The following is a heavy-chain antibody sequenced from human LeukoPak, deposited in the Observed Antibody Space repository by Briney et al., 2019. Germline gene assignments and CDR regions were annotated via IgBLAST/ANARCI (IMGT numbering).Heavy chain of an antibody. CDR3: VKEVPGTTVYD. V-gene: IGHV3-66*01. CDR1: GFSVSNTY. CDR2: IFRGEKT. Sequence: GGSLRLSCAASGFSVSNTYMCWVRQAPGERLEWVSVIFRGEKTYYADSVKGRFTISRDSSTNTVYLQMASLRAEDTAIYYCVKEVPGTTVYDWGQGTLVTVSS. J-gene: IGHJ4*02. D-gene: IGHD4-17*01.